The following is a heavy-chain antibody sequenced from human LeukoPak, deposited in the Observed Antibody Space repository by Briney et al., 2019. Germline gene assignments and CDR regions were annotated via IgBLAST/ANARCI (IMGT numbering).Heavy chain of an antibody. CDR1: GGSINDYY. CDR3: ARQSVAVGTHWFDP. CDR2: IYYTGGT. J-gene: IGHJ5*02. D-gene: IGHD6-13*01. V-gene: IGHV4-59*08. Sequence: SETLSLTCTVSGGSINDYYWSWFRQPPGEGLEWIGYIYYTGGTRYNPSLKSRVTISVDTSKNQISLRLSSVTAADTAVYYCARQSVAVGTHWFDPWGQGTLVTVSS.